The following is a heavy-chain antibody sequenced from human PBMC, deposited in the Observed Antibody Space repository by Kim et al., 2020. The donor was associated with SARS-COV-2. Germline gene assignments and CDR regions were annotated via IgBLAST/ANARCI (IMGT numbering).Heavy chain of an antibody. CDR3: ARMEELKSGYYGSGNNWFDP. V-gene: IGHV4-4*02. CDR2: IYHSGST. J-gene: IGHJ5*02. D-gene: IGHD3-10*01. Sequence: SETLSLTCAVSGGSISSSNWWSWVRQPPGKGLEWIGEIYHSGSTNYNPSLKSRVTISVDKSKNQFSLKLSSVTAADTAVYYCARMEELKSGYYGSGNNWFDPWGQGTLVTVSS. CDR1: GGSISSSNW.